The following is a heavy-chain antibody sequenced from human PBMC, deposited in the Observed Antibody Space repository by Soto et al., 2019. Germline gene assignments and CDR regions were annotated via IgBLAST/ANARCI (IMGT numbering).Heavy chain of an antibody. J-gene: IGHJ6*03. Sequence: PSETLSLTCTVSGGSISSYYWSWIRQPPGKGLEWIGYIYYSGSTNYNPSLKSRVTISVDTSKNQFSLKLSSVTAADTAVYYCARGGEGSYNHYYYYYMDVWGKGTTDTVSS. V-gene: IGHV4-59*01. CDR3: ARGGEGSYNHYYYYYMDV. CDR1: GGSISSYY. D-gene: IGHD3-10*01. CDR2: IYYSGST.